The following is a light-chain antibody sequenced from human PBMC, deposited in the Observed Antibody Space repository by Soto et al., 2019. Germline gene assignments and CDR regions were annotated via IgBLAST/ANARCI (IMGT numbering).Light chain of an antibody. Sequence: IQLTQFPSSLSASVGDIVTITCRASQGVSSHLAWHQQRPGKAPKLLIYEVSTLQSGVPSRFSGSGSGTDFTLTISSLQPEDFATYYXXNLNXYPITCGQGTRREIK. CDR1: QGVSSH. CDR2: EVS. CDR3: XNLNXYPIT. V-gene: IGKV1-9*01. J-gene: IGKJ5*01.